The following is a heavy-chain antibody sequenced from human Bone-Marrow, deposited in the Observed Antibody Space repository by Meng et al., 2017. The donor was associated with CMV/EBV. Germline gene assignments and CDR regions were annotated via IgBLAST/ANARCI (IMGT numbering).Heavy chain of an antibody. D-gene: IGHD3-22*01. V-gene: IGHV3-53*05. J-gene: IGHJ4*02. Sequence: GGSLRLSCAASGFTVSSNYMSWVRQAPGKGLEWVSVIYSGGSTYYADSVKGRFTISRDNSKNPLYLQMNSLRAEDTAVYYCARDGDSSGYLDYFDYWGQGTLVTVSS. CDR3: ARDGDSSGYLDYFDY. CDR2: IYSGGST. CDR1: GFTVSSNY.